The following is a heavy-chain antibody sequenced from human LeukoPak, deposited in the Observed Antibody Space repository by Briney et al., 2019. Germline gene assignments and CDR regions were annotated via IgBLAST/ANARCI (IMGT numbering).Heavy chain of an antibody. CDR3: ARTKSGGHWTFYYYGMDV. J-gene: IGHJ6*02. CDR1: GFTFSRYG. V-gene: IGHV3-33*01. D-gene: IGHD1-1*01. CDR2: IWYDGSNK. Sequence: PGRSLRLSCAASGFTFSRYGMHWVRQAPGKGLEWVAVIWYDGSNKYYADSVKGRFTISRDYSKNTLYLQMNSLRAEDTAVYYCARTKSGGHWTFYYYGMDVWGQGTTVTVSS.